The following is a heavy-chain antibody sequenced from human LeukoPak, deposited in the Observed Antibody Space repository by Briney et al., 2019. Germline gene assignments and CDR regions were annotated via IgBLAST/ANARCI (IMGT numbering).Heavy chain of an antibody. Sequence: GGSLRLSCAASGFAFSSYAMHWVRQAPGKGLEWVAFISYDGSNKYFADSVKGRFTISRDNSKNTLYLQMNSLRSDDTAVYYCARDPTVGATVRQKDWGQGTLVTVSS. CDR2: ISYDGSNK. V-gene: IGHV3-30-3*01. CDR3: ARDPTVGATVRQKD. D-gene: IGHD1-26*01. CDR1: GFAFSSYA. J-gene: IGHJ4*02.